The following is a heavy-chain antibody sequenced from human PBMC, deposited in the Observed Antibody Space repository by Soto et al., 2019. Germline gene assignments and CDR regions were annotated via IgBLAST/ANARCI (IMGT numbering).Heavy chain of an antibody. CDR3: ARRWGRTFDY. CDR2: IDYSGTT. D-gene: IGHD1-26*01. V-gene: IGHV4-59*08. J-gene: IGHJ4*02. CDR1: RGSISSYY. Sequence: SETLSLTCTVSRGSISSYYWSWIRQPPGKRLEWIAYIDYSGTTDYNPSLKSRVTISVDTSKNQFSLKLSSVAAADTAVYYCARRWGRTFDYWGQGTLVTVSS.